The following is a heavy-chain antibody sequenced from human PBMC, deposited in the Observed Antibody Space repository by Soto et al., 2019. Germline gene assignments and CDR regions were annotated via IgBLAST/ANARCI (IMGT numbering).Heavy chain of an antibody. Sequence: PGGSLRLSCAASGFTFNIYYMTWVRQAPGKGLEWVAHIKGDGSATRYVDSMKGRITISRDNARDSLYLQVNSLRAEDTAVYYCARDYGWCRLDSWGQGTLVTVSS. J-gene: IGHJ4*02. D-gene: IGHD6-19*01. V-gene: IGHV3-7*03. CDR1: GFTFNIYY. CDR2: IKGDGSAT. CDR3: ARDYGWCRLDS.